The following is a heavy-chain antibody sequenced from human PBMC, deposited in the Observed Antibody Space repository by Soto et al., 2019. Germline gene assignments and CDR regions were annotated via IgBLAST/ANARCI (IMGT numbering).Heavy chain of an antibody. D-gene: IGHD1-1*01. V-gene: IGHV1-18*04. CDR2: ISAYNGDT. Sequence: QVQLVQSGVEVQKPGASVKVSCKASGFTFIKYGFTWVRQAPGQGLEWMGWISAYNGDTHYAQKLQGRVTLTTDTSTNTAYMELRSLRSDATAVYYCARKGTGQPLDYWGQGALVTVSS. CDR1: GFTFIKYG. J-gene: IGHJ4*02. CDR3: ARKGTGQPLDY.